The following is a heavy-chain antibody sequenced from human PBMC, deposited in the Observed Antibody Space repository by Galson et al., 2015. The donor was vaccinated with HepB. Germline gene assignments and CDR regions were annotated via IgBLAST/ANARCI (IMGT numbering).Heavy chain of an antibody. V-gene: IGHV1-69*04. CDR3: ARGQDGDYGDY. J-gene: IGHJ4*02. CDR1: GYTFTSYG. D-gene: IGHD4-17*01. Sequence: SVKVSCKASGYTFTSYGISWVRQAPGQGLEWMGRIIPILGIANYAQKFQGRVTITADKSTSTAYMELSSLRSEDTAVYYCARGQDGDYGDYWGQGTLVTVSS. CDR2: IIPILGIA.